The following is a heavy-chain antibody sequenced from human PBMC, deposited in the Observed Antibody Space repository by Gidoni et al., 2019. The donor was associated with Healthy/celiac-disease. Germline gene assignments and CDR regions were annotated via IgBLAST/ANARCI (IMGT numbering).Heavy chain of an antibody. CDR3: ARDWGPQFGGDSYYGMDV. D-gene: IGHD2-21*02. J-gene: IGHJ6*02. V-gene: IGHV3-66*02. CDR1: GFTVSSHY. Sequence: EVQLVESGGGLVMPGGSLRLPCAASGFTVSSHYMSWVRQAPGKGLEWVSFIYSGGSTYYADSVKGRFTISRDNSKNTLYLQMNSLRAEDTAVYYCARDWGPQFGGDSYYGMDVWGQGTTVTVSS. CDR2: IYSGGST.